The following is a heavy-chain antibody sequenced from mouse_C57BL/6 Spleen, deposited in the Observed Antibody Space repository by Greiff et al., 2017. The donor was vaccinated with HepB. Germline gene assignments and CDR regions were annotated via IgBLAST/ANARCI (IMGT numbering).Heavy chain of an antibody. D-gene: IGHD2-4*01. J-gene: IGHJ4*01. V-gene: IGHV3-6*01. CDR2: ISYDGSN. CDR1: GYSITSGYY. CDR3: ARGIYDYDDAMDY. Sequence: EVKLMESGPGLVKPSQSLSLTCSVTGYSITSGYYWNWIRQFPGNKLEWMGYISYDGSNNYNPSLKNRISITRDTSKNQFFLKLNSVTTEDTATYYCARGIYDYDDAMDYCGQGTSVTVSS.